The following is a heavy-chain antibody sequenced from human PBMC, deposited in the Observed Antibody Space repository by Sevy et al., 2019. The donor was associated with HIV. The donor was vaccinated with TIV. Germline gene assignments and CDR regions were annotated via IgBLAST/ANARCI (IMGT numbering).Heavy chain of an antibody. Sequence: SENLSLTCIVSGGSISSYYWSWIRQPPGKGLEWIGYVYDIGSTNYNPSLKSRVSISVDTSKKQLSLKLSSVTAADTAVYYCARGFCSAGACYWFDPWSQGTLVTVSS. D-gene: IGHD2-15*01. CDR3: ARGFCSAGACYWFDP. V-gene: IGHV4-59*01. CDR2: VYDIGST. J-gene: IGHJ5*02. CDR1: GGSISSYY.